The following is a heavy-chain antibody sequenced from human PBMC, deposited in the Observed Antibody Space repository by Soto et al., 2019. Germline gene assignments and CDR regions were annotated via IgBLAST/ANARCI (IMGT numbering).Heavy chain of an antibody. Sequence: AGGSLTLAWAAAGFTFRRVTMNWVRQAPGDGRGWVSTIISNSAYIYYTDALRGRFTISRDNAKHSLHLQRNSLRAEDTAVYYCTRDASRDSSARGWFDPWGPGTLVTVSS. V-gene: IGHV3-21*01. CDR2: IISNSAYI. J-gene: IGHJ5*02. D-gene: IGHD6-13*01. CDR1: GFTFRRVT. CDR3: TRDASRDSSARGWFDP.